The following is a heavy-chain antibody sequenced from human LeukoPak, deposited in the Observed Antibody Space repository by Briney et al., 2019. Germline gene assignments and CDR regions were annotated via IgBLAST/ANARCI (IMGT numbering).Heavy chain of an antibody. CDR1: GFIFSDYA. J-gene: IGHJ4*02. Sequence: GGSLRLSCAVSGFIFSDYAMTWVRQAPGKGLEWVSYISSTSSTIYYADSVKGRFTISRDNAKNSLYLQMNSLRDEDTAVYYCANTVSFDYWGQGTLVTVSS. V-gene: IGHV3-48*02. CDR2: ISSTSSTI. CDR3: ANTVSFDY. D-gene: IGHD4-17*01.